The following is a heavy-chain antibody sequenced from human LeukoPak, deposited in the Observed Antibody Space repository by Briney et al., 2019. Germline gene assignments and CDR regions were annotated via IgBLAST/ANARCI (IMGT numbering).Heavy chain of an antibody. CDR3: ARDGSLSGSYFDF. D-gene: IGHD1-26*01. V-gene: IGHV4-34*01. CDR1: CGSFSGYY. CDR2: INHSGST. J-gene: IGHJ4*02. Sequence: PSETLSLTCAVYCGSFSGYYWSWIRQPPGKGREWTGEINHSGSTNYNPSIKSRVTISVDTSKNQFSLKLSSVTAADTAVYYCARDGSLSGSYFDFWGQGTLVTVSS.